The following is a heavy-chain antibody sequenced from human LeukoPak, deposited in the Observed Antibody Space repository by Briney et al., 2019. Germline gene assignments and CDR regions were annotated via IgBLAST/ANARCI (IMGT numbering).Heavy chain of an antibody. CDR3: ARQIARGLWAFDS. CDR2: IYHSGSI. J-gene: IGHJ4*02. D-gene: IGHD1-26*01. CDR1: GASISSADHW. V-gene: IGHV4-39*01. Sequence: SETLSLTCSVSGASISSADHWWAWSRQSPGMGLEWIGSIYHSGSIYYNPSLKSRLTISVETSRNQFSLRLNSLTAAETAVYYCARQIARGLWAFDSGGQGSLVTV.